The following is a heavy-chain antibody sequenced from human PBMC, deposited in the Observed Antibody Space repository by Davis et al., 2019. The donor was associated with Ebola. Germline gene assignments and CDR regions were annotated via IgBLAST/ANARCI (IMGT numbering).Heavy chain of an antibody. V-gene: IGHV5-51*01. CDR2: IYPGDSDT. D-gene: IGHD6-13*01. J-gene: IGHJ4*02. CDR3: AAGVGIAAN. Sequence: GESLIPSCKGSCYSFTSYWIARVRHLPGKGLECIGIIYPGDSDTRYSPSFQGQVTISADKSISTAYLQWSSLKASDTAMYYCAAGVGIAANWGQGTLVTVSS. CDR1: CYSFTSYW.